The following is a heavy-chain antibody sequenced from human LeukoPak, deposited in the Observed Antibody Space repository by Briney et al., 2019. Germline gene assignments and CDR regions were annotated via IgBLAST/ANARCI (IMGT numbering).Heavy chain of an antibody. CDR2: INDIGVST. CDR3: AIGLIAAAGGAFDI. CDR1: GFTFSTYA. J-gene: IGHJ3*02. Sequence: PGGSLRLSCAASGFTFSTYALSWIRQAPRKGLDWVSAINDIGVSTYYADSVQGRFTVSRDNSKKMLYLQMNSLRAEDTAVYYCAIGLIAAAGGAFDIWGQGTMVTVSS. V-gene: IGHV3-23*01. D-gene: IGHD6-13*01.